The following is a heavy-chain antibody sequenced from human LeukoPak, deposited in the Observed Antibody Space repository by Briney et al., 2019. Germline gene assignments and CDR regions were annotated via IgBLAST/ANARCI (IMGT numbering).Heavy chain of an antibody. J-gene: IGHJ3*01. V-gene: IGHV1-69*05. D-gene: IGHD2-2*01. Sequence: SVKVSCKASGYTFTNYAMNWVRQVPGQGLERMGGIIPLFGTANYAQRFQGRLTISTDDSTTTAYMELSSLTSGDTAVYYCARSKLPAALIDAFHFWGQGTLVTVSS. CDR1: GYTFTNYA. CDR2: IIPLFGTA. CDR3: ARSKLPAALIDAFHF.